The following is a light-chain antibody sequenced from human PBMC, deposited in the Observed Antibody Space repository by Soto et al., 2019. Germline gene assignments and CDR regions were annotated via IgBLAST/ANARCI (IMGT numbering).Light chain of an antibody. J-gene: IGKJ1*01. CDR2: KAS. V-gene: IGKV1-5*03. CDR3: QQYTSYWT. Sequence: DIQMTQSPSTLSASVGDRFTITWRASQSISSWLAWYQQKPGKAPKLLIYKASSLESGVPSRFSGSGSGTEFTLTISSLQPDDFSTYYCQQYTSYWTFGQGTKVEIK. CDR1: QSISSW.